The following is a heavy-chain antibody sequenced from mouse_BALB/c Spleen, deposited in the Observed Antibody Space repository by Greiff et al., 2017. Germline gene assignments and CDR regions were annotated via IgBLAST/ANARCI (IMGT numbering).Heavy chain of an antibody. V-gene: IGHV5-6-5*01. D-gene: IGHD1-1*01. J-gene: IGHJ3*01. CDR1: GFTFSSYA. CDR2: ISSGGST. CDR3: ARDYYGSSYGFAY. Sequence: EVNLVESGGGLVKPGGSLKLSCAASGFTFSSYAMSWVRQTPEKRLEWVASISSGGSTYYPDSVKGRFTISRDNARNILYLQMSSLRSEDTAMYYCARDYYGSSYGFAYWGQGTLVTVSA.